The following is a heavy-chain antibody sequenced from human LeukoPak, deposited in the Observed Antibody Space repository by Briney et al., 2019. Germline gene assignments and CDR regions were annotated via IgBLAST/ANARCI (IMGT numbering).Heavy chain of an antibody. CDR1: GFTFGNVW. J-gene: IGHJ4*02. CDR2: IKSETDGWTQ. D-gene: IGHD2-15*01. Sequence: GGTLTLSCAASGFTFGNVWMMWLRPAQGQGLEWVGRIKSETDGWTQNYAGTVTGRVTISRDDSKSTVELKLNSLKTDDTAVYFCTTGTFCSGGSCYPPFVYWGQGNLVTVSS. V-gene: IGHV3-15*06. CDR3: TTGTFCSGGSCYPPFVY.